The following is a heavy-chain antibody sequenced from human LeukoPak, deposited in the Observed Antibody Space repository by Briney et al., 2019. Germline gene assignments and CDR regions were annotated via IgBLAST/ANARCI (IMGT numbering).Heavy chain of an antibody. V-gene: IGHV1-69*01. CDR1: GGTFSSYA. J-gene: IGHJ6*02. CDR3: ARDARRGTYGDYDYYYYGMDV. CDR2: IIPIFGTA. D-gene: IGHD4-17*01. Sequence: GSSVKVSYKASGGTFSSYAISWVRQAPGQGLEWMGGIIPIFGTANYAQKFQGRVTITADESTSTAYMELSSLRSEDTAVYYCARDARRGTYGDYDYYYYGMDVWGQGTTVTVSS.